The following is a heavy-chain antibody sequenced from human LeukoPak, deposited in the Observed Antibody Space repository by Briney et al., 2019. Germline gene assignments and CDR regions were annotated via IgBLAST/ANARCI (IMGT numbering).Heavy chain of an antibody. CDR1: GYSFTSYW. D-gene: IGHD3-10*01. V-gene: IGHV5-10-1*01. CDR3: ARSGWFGELLYGY. J-gene: IGHJ4*02. Sequence: KLGESLKISCKGSGYSFTSYWISWVRQMPGKGLEWMGRIDPSDSYTNYSPSFQGHVTISADKSISTAYLQWSSLKASDTAMYYCARSGWFGELLYGYRGQGTLVTVSS. CDR2: IDPSDSYT.